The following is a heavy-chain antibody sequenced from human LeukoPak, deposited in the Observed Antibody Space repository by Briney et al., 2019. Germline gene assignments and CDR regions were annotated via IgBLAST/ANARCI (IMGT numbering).Heavy chain of an antibody. CDR3: ARDHPGYCSSTSCYRLGDY. V-gene: IGHV3-7*01. CDR1: GFTVSSNY. D-gene: IGHD2-2*01. CDR2: IKQDGSEK. J-gene: IGHJ4*02. Sequence: GGSLRLSCAASGFTVSSNYMSWVRQAPGKGLEWVANIKQDGSEKYYVDSVKGRFTISRDNAKNSLYLQMNSLRAEDTAVYYCARDHPGYCSSTSCYRLGDYWGQGTLVTVSS.